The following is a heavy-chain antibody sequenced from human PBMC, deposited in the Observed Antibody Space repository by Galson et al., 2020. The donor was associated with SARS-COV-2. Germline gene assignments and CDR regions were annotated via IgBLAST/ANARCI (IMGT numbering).Heavy chain of an antibody. J-gene: IGHJ4*02. CDR1: GFTFSSYA. CDR2: IRGSGGNT. Sequence: TGGSLRLSCAASGFTFSSYAMSWVRQPPGKGQDWVSAIRGSGGNTYYADSGKGRFTISRDNSKNTLYLQMNSLRAEDTAVYYCAKEGDDFWSGYFSYWGQGTLVTVSS. V-gene: IGHV3-23*01. D-gene: IGHD3-3*01. CDR3: AKEGDDFWSGYFSY.